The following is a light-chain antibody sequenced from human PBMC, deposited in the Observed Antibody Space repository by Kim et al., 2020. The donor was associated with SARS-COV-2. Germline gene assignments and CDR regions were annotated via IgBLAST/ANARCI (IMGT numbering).Light chain of an antibody. V-gene: IGLV1-44*01. Sequence: QSVLTPPPSVSGTPGQRVTISCSGANFNIGSSSVNWYQHRPGTAPTLLIYNNNQRPSGVPDRISGSKSGPSASLAISGLQSEDEAEYYCGTWDDSLNGPVFGGGTQLTVL. CDR3: GTWDDSLNGPV. CDR2: NNN. J-gene: IGLJ3*02. CDR1: NFNIGSSS.